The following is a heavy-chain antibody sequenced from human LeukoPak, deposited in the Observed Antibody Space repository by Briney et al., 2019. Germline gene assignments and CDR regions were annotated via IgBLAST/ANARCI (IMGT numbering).Heavy chain of an antibody. Sequence: PGGSLRLSCAASGFTFSSYAMHWVRQAPGKGLEWVAVISYDGSNKYYADSVKGRFTISRDNSKNTLYLQMNSLRAEDTAVYYCARGLRFLEWLLSPLDYWGQGTLVTVSS. CDR3: ARGLRFLEWLLSPLDY. CDR1: GFTFSSYA. CDR2: ISYDGSNK. D-gene: IGHD3-3*01. V-gene: IGHV3-30-3*01. J-gene: IGHJ4*02.